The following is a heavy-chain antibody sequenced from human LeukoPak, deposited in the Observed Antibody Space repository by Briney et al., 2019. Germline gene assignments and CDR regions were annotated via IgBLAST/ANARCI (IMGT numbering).Heavy chain of an antibody. CDR3: ARVVAATDYWYFDL. V-gene: IGHV4-30-2*01. CDR2: IYHSGST. D-gene: IGHD2-15*01. Sequence: PSETLSLTCAVSGGSISSGGYSWSWIRQPPGTGLEWIGYIYHSGSTYYNPSPKSRVTISVDRSKNQFSLKLSSVTTADTAVYYCARVVAATDYWYFDLWGRGTLVTVSS. CDR1: GGSISSGGYS. J-gene: IGHJ2*01.